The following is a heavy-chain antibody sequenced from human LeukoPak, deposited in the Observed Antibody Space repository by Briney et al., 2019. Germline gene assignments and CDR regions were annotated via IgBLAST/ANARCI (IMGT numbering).Heavy chain of an antibody. D-gene: IGHD5-12*01. CDR1: GGSISSGSYY. J-gene: IGHJ3*02. CDR3: ARVYGAGYDFRGAFDI. V-gene: IGHV4-61*03. Sequence: SETLSLTCTVSGGSISSGSYYWGWIRQPPGKGLEWIGYVDHTGSTNFNPSLNGRVSISRDTTNNLFSLKLSSVTAADTAVYYCARVYGAGYDFRGAFDIWGQGTMVTVSS. CDR2: VDHTGST.